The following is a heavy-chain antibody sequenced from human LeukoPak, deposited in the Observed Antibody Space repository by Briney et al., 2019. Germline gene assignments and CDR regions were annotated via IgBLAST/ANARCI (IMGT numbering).Heavy chain of an antibody. CDR2: ISGSGGST. CDR1: GFTFSSYA. Sequence: PGGSLRLSCAASGFTFSSYAMSWVRQAPGKGLEWVSAISGSGGSTSYADSVKGRFTFSRDNSKNTLYLQMNSLRAEDTAVYYCAKVGSPIYCSGGTCYRHFDYWGQGTLVTVSS. J-gene: IGHJ4*02. D-gene: IGHD2-15*01. CDR3: AKVGSPIYCSGGTCYRHFDY. V-gene: IGHV3-23*01.